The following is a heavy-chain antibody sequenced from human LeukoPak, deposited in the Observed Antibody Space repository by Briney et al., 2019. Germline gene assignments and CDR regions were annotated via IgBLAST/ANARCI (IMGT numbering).Heavy chain of an antibody. CDR1: CGSFSDYY. CDR3: ARGYYGDYRWFDP. CDR2: INHSGST. J-gene: IGHJ5*02. Sequence: SETLSLTCAVYCGSFSDYYWSWIRQPPGKGLEWIGEINHSGSTNYNPSLKSRLTISVDTSKNQFSLKLSSVTAADTAVYCCARGYYGDYRWFDPWGQGTLVTVSS. V-gene: IGHV4-34*01. D-gene: IGHD4-17*01.